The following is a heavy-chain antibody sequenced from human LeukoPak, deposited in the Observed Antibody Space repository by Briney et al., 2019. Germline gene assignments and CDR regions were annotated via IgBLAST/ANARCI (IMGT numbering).Heavy chain of an antibody. D-gene: IGHD2-8*01. J-gene: IGHJ4*02. CDR2: IISMLGIA. Sequence: ASVKVSCKCSGGTFSSYSISWVRQAPGQGLGWVGRIISMLGIANYEQKFQDRVTITADKSTSTAYMELSSLRSEDTAVYYCARSVKNGLKVAYYFDYWGQGTLVTVSS. CDR1: GGTFSSYS. V-gene: IGHV1-69*02. CDR3: ARSVKNGLKVAYYFDY.